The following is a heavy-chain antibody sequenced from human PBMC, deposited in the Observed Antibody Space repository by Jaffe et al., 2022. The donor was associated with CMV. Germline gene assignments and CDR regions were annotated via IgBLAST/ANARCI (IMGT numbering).Heavy chain of an antibody. CDR1: GFAFSDHY. J-gene: IGHJ6*02. Sequence: QVRLVESGGGLVKPGESLRLSCEASGFAFSDHYINWIRQGPGMGLEWISSVSTRGRTIYYADSVNGRFTVSRDNTRDSLYLHLNNLTADDTGVYYCARDRLSNYGFDVWGHGTTVAVSS. CDR2: VSTRGRTI. CDR3: ARDRLSNYGFDV. D-gene: IGHD2-15*01. V-gene: IGHV3-11*01.